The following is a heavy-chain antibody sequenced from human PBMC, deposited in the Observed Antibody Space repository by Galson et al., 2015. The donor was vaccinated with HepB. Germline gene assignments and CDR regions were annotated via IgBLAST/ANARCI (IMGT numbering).Heavy chain of an antibody. CDR2: INQDGSEK. CDR3: AGETIGYYYYYYMDV. D-gene: IGHD3-3*01. Sequence: SLRLSCAASGFTFSSYWMSWVRQAPGKGLEWVANINQDGSEKYFVDSVKGRFTISRDNTKNSLYLQMNSLGAEDTAVYYCAGETIGYYYYYYMDVWGKGTTVTVSS. V-gene: IGHV3-7*03. J-gene: IGHJ6*03. CDR1: GFTFSSYW.